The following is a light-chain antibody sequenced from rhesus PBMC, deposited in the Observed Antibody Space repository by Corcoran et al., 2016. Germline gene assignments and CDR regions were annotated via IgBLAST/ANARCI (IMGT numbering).Light chain of an antibody. J-gene: IGKJ3*01. V-gene: IGKV1-22*01. CDR1: HSIDTW. CDR3: LQYSSSPFT. CDR2: KAS. Sequence: DIQMTQSPSSLSASVGDTVTITCRASHSIDTWLDWYQQKPGKAPRLLIYKASSLQSGVPSRFSGSGSGTDFTLTLSSLRPEDFATFYCLQYSSSPFTFGPGTKLDIK.